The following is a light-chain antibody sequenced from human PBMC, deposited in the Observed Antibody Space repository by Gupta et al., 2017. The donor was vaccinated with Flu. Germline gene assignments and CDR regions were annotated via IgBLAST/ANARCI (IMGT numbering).Light chain of an antibody. CDR2: EVS. CDR1: SSDVGGYNY. V-gene: IGLV2-14*01. CDR3: SSYTSSSTLGV. Sequence: QSALTQPASVSGSPGPSIIISCTGTSSDVGGYNYVSWYQQHPGKAPKLMIYEVSNRPSGVSNRFSGSKSGNTASLTISGLQADDEADYYCSSYTSSSTLGVFGGGTKLTVL. J-gene: IGLJ3*02.